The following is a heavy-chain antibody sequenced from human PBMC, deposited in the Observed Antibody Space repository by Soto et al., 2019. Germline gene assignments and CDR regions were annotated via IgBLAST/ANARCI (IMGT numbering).Heavy chain of an antibody. Sequence: SKTLSLTCAVSVGSVSDKTYYWIWIRHPPGKRLEWIGYVYYSGTTNYNPSLKSRVTISVDLSKNRFSLRLSSVTTADTALYYCARTTAVPNTLRSRYFFDYWGQGTLVTVSS. CDR1: VGSVSDKTYY. D-gene: IGHD4-17*01. J-gene: IGHJ4*02. CDR2: VYYSGTT. V-gene: IGHV4-61*01. CDR3: ARTTAVPNTLRSRYFFDY.